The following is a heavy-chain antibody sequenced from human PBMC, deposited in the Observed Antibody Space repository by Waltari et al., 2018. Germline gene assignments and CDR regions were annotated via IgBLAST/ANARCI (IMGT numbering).Heavy chain of an antibody. CDR3: ARGSLRYQCDY. V-gene: IGHV1-69*05. CDR1: GGTFRSYA. CDR2: IIPIFGTA. D-gene: IGHD2-2*01. J-gene: IGHJ4*02. Sequence: QVQLVQSGAEVKKPGSSVKVSGTASGGTFRSYASSWVRQAPGQGLEWMGGIIPIFGTANYAQKFQGRVTITTDESTSTAYMELSSLRSEDTAVYYCARGSLRYQCDYWGQGTLVTVSS.